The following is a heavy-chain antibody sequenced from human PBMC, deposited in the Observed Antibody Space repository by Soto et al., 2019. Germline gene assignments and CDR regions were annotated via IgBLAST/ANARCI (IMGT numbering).Heavy chain of an antibody. CDR2: GKNKANSYSS. Sequence: GGSLRLSCAASGFTFSDHHMDWVRQAPGKGLEWVGRGKNKANSYSSEYAASVKGRFTISRDDSKNSLYLQTNSLKTEDTAVYYCAGVRRCSSTSCSGWDYGMDVWGQGTTVTVSS. CDR3: AGVRRCSSTSCSGWDYGMDV. J-gene: IGHJ6*02. D-gene: IGHD2-2*01. CDR1: GFTFSDHH. V-gene: IGHV3-72*01.